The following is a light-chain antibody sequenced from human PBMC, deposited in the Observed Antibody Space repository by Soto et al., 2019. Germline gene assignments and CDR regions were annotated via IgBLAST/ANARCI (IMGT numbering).Light chain of an antibody. V-gene: IGLV1-40*01. J-gene: IGLJ3*02. Sequence: QSALTQPPSVSGAPGQRVTISCTGSSSNIGARYDVQWYQQLPGTAPKLLIYGNSNRPSGVPDRFSGSKSGTSASLAITGLQAEDEADYYCQSYDSSLSGSVFGGGTKLTVL. CDR1: SSNIGARYD. CDR2: GNS. CDR3: QSYDSSLSGSV.